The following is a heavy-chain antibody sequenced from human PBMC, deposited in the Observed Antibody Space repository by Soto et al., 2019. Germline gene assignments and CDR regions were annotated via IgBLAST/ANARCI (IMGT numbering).Heavy chain of an antibody. Sequence: GASVKVSCKASGYTFTSYDINWVRQATGQGLEWMGWMNPNSGNTGYAQKFQGRVTMTRDTSISTAYMELSSLRSEDTAVYYCARIRYSGYGYYGMDVWGQGTMVTVSS. D-gene: IGHD5-12*01. CDR3: ARIRYSGYGYYGMDV. V-gene: IGHV1-8*01. J-gene: IGHJ6*02. CDR1: GYTFTSYD. CDR2: MNPNSGNT.